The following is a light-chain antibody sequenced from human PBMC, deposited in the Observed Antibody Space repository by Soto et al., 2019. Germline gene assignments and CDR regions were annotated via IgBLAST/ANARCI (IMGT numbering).Light chain of an antibody. J-gene: IGKJ1*01. CDR1: QTIRSR. Sequence: DIQMTQSTSTLSGSVEDRVTITCRASQTIRSRLAWYQQKPGKAPKLLIYKASTLKSGVPSRFSGSGSGTEFTLTISSLQPDDCATYYCQHYNSYSAAFGQGTKVDSK. CDR2: KAS. V-gene: IGKV1-5*03. CDR3: QHYNSYSAA.